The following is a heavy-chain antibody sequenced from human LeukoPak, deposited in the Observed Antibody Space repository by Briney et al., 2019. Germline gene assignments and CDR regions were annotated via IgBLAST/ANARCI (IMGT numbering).Heavy chain of an antibody. Sequence: ASVKVSCKASGYTFTGYYMHWVRQAPGQGLEWMGWINPNSVGTNYAPKYQGRVTITRDTSNSTAYMELSRLRSDDTAVYYCARDRRMVAATPFDYWGQGTLVTVSS. CDR3: ARDRRMVAATPFDY. D-gene: IGHD2-15*01. CDR1: GYTFTGYY. V-gene: IGHV1-2*02. CDR2: INPNSVGT. J-gene: IGHJ4*02.